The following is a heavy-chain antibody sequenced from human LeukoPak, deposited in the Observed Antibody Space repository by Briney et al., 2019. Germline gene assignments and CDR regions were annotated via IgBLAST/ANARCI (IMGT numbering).Heavy chain of an antibody. CDR1: GFTFSSYA. Sequence: PGGSLRLSCAASGFTFSSYAMSWVRQAPGKGLEWVSAISGSGGSTYYADSVKGRFTISRDNSKNTLYLQMNSLRSEDTAVYYCATAGLLVGATSFDYWGQGTLVTVSS. V-gene: IGHV3-23*01. CDR3: ATAGLLVGATSFDY. D-gene: IGHD1-26*01. J-gene: IGHJ4*02. CDR2: ISGSGGST.